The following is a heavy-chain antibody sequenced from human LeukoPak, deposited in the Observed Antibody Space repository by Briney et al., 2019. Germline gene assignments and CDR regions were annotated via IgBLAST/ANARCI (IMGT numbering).Heavy chain of an antibody. D-gene: IGHD5-12*01. V-gene: IGHV1-18*01. J-gene: IGHJ6*03. CDR3: AADLYGYSGYDLGNYYYYYMDV. CDR1: GYTFTSYG. CDR2: ISAYNGNT. Sequence: ASVKVSCKASGYTFTSYGISWVRQAPGQGLEWMGWISAYNGNTNYAQKLQGRVTMTTDTSTSTAYMELSSLRSEDTAVYYCAADLYGYSGYDLGNYYYYYMDVWGKGTTVTVSS.